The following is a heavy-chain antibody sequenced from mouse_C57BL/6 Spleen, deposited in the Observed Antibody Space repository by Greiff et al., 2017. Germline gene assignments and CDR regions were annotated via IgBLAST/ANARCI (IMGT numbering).Heavy chain of an antibody. V-gene: IGHV1-64*01. CDR3: ARYGVVATDAMDY. CDR2: IHPNSGST. CDR1: GYTFTSYW. Sequence: QVQLQQPGAELVKPGASVKLSCKASGYTFTSYWMHWVKQRPGQGLEWIGMIHPNSGSTNYNEKFKSKATLTVDKSSSTAYMQLSSLTSEDSAVYYSARYGVVATDAMDYWGQGASVTVSS. D-gene: IGHD1-1*01. J-gene: IGHJ4*01.